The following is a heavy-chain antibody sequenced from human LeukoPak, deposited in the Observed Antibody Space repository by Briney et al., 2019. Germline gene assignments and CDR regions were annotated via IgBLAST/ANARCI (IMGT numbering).Heavy chain of an antibody. Sequence: SVKVSCKASGGTFSSYAISWVRQAPGQGLEWMGGIIPIFGTANYAQKFQGRVTITADESTSTAYMELSSLRSEDTAVYYCARANYVLRYFDWSWGNWFGPWGQGTLVTVSS. CDR2: IIPIFGTA. CDR3: ARANYVLRYFDWSWGNWFGP. CDR1: GGTFSSYA. J-gene: IGHJ5*02. V-gene: IGHV1-69*01. D-gene: IGHD3-9*01.